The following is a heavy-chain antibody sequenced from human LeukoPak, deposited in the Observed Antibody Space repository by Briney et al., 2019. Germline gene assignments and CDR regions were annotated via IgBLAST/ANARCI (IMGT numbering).Heavy chain of an antibody. CDR3: ARGPQRRGYSYGSSDY. D-gene: IGHD5-18*01. CDR1: GFTRSNNL. J-gene: IGHJ4*02. V-gene: IGHV3-66*01. CDR2: IYSGGST. Sequence: GALTPSLAAPGFTRSNNLMSWVRPAPGKGVEGGPLIYSGGSTYYADSVKGRFTISRDNSKNTLYLQMNSLRAEDTAVYYCARGPQRRGYSYGSSDYWGQGTLVTVSS.